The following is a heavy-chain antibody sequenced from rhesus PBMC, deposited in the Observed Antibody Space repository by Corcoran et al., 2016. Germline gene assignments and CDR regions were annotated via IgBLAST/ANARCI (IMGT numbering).Heavy chain of an antibody. D-gene: IGHD6-37*01. CDR3: ATPPRIAVAGLNAFDF. J-gene: IGHJ3*01. CDR2: IGGSSGST. CDR1: GGSLSGYY. V-gene: IGHV4-165*02. Sequence: QVQLQESGPGLVKPSETLSLTCAVSGGSLSGYYWNWIRKPPGKGLEWMGYIGGSSGSTYYNPSRKSRVAISTDTSKNQCSLKLSSVTAADTAVYYCATPPRIAVAGLNAFDFWGQGLRVTVSS.